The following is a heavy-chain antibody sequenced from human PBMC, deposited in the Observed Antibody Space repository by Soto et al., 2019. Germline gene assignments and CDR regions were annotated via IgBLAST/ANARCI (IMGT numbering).Heavy chain of an antibody. CDR3: ARELMVYARGPRPNIYYYYGMDV. D-gene: IGHD2-8*01. V-gene: IGHV3-53*01. CDR2: IYSGGST. CDR1: GFTVSSNY. J-gene: IGHJ6*02. Sequence: EVQLVESGGGLIQPGGSLRLSCAASGFTVSSNYMSWVRQAPGKGLEWVSVIYSGGSTYYADSVKGRFTISRDNSKNTXXLXMXXLRAEDTAVYYCARELMVYARGPRPNIYYYYGMDVWGQGTTVTVSS.